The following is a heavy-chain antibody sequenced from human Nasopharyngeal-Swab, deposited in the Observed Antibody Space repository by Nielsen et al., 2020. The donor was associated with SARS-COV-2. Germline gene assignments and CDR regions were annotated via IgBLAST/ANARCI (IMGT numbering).Heavy chain of an antibody. CDR2: ISHSGST. CDR3: ARNYGKYDY. Sequence: ESLKISCTVSGGSISSYYWSWIRQPPGKGLEWIGEISHSGSTNYNPSLKSRVTISVDTSKNQFSLKLSSVTAADTAVYYCARNYGKYDYWGQGTLVTVSS. V-gene: IGHV4-34*01. CDR1: GGSISSYY. D-gene: IGHD4-11*01. J-gene: IGHJ4*02.